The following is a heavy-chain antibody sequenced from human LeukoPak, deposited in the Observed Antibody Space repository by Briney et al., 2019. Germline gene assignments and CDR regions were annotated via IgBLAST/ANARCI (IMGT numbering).Heavy chain of an antibody. CDR3: ARDSSGYQ. V-gene: IGHV3-7*01. J-gene: IGHJ4*02. Sequence: GSLRLSCAASGFTFSTYWMSWVRQAPGKGLEWVANIKEDGSEKYYGDSVKGRFTISRGNAKNSLYLQMNSLRAEDTAVYYCARDSSGYQWGQGTLVTVSS. CDR1: GFTFSTYW. D-gene: IGHD3-22*01. CDR2: IKEDGSEK.